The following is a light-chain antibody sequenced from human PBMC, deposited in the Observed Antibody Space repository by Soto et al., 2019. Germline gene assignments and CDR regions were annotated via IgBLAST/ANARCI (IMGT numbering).Light chain of an antibody. V-gene: IGKV3-20*01. CDR2: GAS. CDR3: QQYGSSPLT. J-gene: IGKJ4*01. CDR1: QSVSSSY. Sequence: EIVFTQAPGTLSFSPGERATLSCRASQSVSSSYLARYQQKPGQAPRLLIYGASSRATGIPDRFSGSGSGTDFTLTISRLEPEDFAVYYCQQYGSSPLTLGGGTKVDIK.